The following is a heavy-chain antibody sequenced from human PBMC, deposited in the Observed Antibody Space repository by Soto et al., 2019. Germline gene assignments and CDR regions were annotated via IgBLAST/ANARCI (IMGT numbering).Heavy chain of an antibody. Sequence: PSETLSLTCTVSGGSISSSSYYWGWIRQPPGKGLEWIGSIYYSGSTYYNPSLKSRVTISVDTSKNQFSLKLSSVTAADTAVYYCARQGMITFGGVIVREYYYMDVWGKGTTVTVSS. J-gene: IGHJ6*03. CDR1: GGSISSSSYY. CDR2: IYYSGST. V-gene: IGHV4-39*01. D-gene: IGHD3-16*02. CDR3: ARQGMITFGGVIVREYYYMDV.